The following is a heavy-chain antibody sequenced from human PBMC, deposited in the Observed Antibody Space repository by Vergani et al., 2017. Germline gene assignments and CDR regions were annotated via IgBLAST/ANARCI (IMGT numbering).Heavy chain of an antibody. CDR3: ARMVVIAEGSWFDP. V-gene: IGHV4-59*08. Sequence: QVQLEESGPGLVKPSETLSLTCTVSGGSFNTYYWSWIRQSPGKGLEWIGYIYSTGSTNYNPSLNSRVTMSVDTSKNQFSLKLSSVTAADTAVYYCARMVVIAEGSWFDPWGQGTLVTVSS. CDR2: IYSTGST. D-gene: IGHD2-21*01. J-gene: IGHJ5*02. CDR1: GGSFNTYY.